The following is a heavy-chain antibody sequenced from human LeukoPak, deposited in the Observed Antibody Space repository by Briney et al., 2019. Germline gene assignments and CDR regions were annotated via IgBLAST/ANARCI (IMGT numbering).Heavy chain of an antibody. CDR2: INPDGSNT. CDR3: AKDSAKKYDDY. Sequence: GGSLRLSCAASGFTFSNYWMHWVRQDPGKGLVWVSYINPDGSNTNYADSVKGRFTISRDNAKNALYLQMNSLRAEDTAVYYCAKDSAKKYDDYWGQGTLVTVSS. J-gene: IGHJ4*02. V-gene: IGHV3-74*01. D-gene: IGHD2/OR15-2a*01. CDR1: GFTFSNYW.